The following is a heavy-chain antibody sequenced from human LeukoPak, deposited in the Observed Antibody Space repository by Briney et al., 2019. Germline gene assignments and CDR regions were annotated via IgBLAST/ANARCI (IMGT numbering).Heavy chain of an antibody. D-gene: IGHD1-26*01. Sequence: SETLFLTCTVSGFSITTYYWSWIRQSPGNGLEWIGQIHSSGSTTYNPSLKSRVTISLVTSKNQFSLHLSSVTAADTAVYYCARDIREVGESHYFDYWGQGTLVTVTS. CDR2: IHSSGST. V-gene: IGHV4-59*01. CDR1: GFSITTYY. J-gene: IGHJ4*02. CDR3: ARDIREVGESHYFDY.